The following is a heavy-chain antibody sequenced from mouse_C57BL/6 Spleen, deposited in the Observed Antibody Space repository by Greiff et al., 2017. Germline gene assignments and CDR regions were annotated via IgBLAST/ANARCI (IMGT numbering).Heavy chain of an antibody. V-gene: IGHV1-81*01. CDR2: IYPRSGNT. D-gene: IGHD2-3*01. J-gene: IGHJ3*01. CDR1: GYTFTSYG. Sequence: QVQLQESGAELVRPGASVKLSCKASGYTFTSYGISWVKQRTGQGLEWIGEIYPRSGNTNYNEKFKGKATLTADRSSSTAYMELRSLTSEDSAVYFFASAAVYDGYCVSWFAYWGQGTLVTVSA. CDR3: ASAAVYDGYCVSWFAY.